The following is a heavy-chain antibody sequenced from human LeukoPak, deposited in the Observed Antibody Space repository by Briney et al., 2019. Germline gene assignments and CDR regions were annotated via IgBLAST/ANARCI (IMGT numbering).Heavy chain of an antibody. CDR1: GGSISSSSSY. Sequence: SQTLSLTCTVSGGSISSSSSYWGWIRQPPGKGLGWIGSIYYSGSTYYNPSLKSRVTISVDTSKNQFSLKLSSVTAAHTAVYYCASPIAAAGRGGDYWGQGTLVTVSS. D-gene: IGHD6-13*01. CDR2: IYYSGST. J-gene: IGHJ4*02. CDR3: ASPIAAAGRGGDY. V-gene: IGHV4-39*01.